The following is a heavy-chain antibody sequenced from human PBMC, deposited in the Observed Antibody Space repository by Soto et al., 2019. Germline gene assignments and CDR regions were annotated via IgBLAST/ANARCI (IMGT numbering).Heavy chain of an antibody. CDR1: GYTFINYY. CDR2: INPSGGRT. J-gene: IGHJ6*02. CDR3: AREKASTSLLTHYYYAMDV. V-gene: IGHV1-46*01. Sequence: ASVKVSCKSSGYTFINYYVHWVRQAPGQGLEWMGMINPSGGRTTYPQKFQGRVTMTRDTSTSTVYVELSSLRSDDTAVFYCAREKASTSLLTHYYYAMDVWGQGTTVTVYS.